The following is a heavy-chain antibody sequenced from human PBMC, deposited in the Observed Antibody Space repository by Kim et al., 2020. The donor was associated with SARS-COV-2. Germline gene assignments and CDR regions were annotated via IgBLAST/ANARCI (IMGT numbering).Heavy chain of an antibody. CDR2: INHSGST. CDR3: ARMPPRRGYSYGYWDDY. D-gene: IGHD5-18*01. J-gene: IGHJ4*02. CDR1: GGSFSGYY. Sequence: SETLSLTCAVYGGSFSGYYWSWIRQPPGKGLEWIGEINHSGSTNYNPSLKSRVTISVDTSKNQFSLKLSSVTAADTAVYYCARMPPRRGYSYGYWDDYWGQGTLVTVSS. V-gene: IGHV4-34*01.